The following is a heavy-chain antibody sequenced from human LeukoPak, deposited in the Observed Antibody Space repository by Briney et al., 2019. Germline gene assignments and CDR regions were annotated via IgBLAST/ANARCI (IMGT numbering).Heavy chain of an antibody. J-gene: IGHJ5*02. Sequence: ASETLSLTCTVSGGSISSYYWSWIRQPPGKGLEWIGYIYYSGSTNYNPSLKSRVTISVDTSKNQFSLKLSSVTAADTAVYYCARDAAIGSGSYRFDPWGQGTLVTVSS. V-gene: IGHV4-59*01. CDR3: ARDAAIGSGSYRFDP. CDR2: IYYSGST. CDR1: GGSISSYY. D-gene: IGHD3-10*01.